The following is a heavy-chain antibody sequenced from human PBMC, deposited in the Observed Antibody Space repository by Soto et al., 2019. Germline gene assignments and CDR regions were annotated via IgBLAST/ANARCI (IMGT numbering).Heavy chain of an antibody. D-gene: IGHD3-10*01. Sequence: QVQLQESGPGLVKPSGTLSLTCAVSGGSISSSNWWSWVRQPPGKGLEWIGEIYHSGSTNYNPSLKSRVTVPVDKSKNQFSLKLSSVTAADTAVYYCARDYMVRGVMRWFDPWGQGTLVTVSS. V-gene: IGHV4-4*02. CDR1: GGSISSSNW. J-gene: IGHJ5*02. CDR2: IYHSGST. CDR3: ARDYMVRGVMRWFDP.